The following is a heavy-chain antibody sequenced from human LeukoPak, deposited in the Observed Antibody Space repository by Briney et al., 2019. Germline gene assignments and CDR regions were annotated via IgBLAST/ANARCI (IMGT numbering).Heavy chain of an antibody. D-gene: IGHD3-3*01. J-gene: IGHJ4*02. CDR2: INAGNGNT. Sequence: ASVKVSCKASGYTFTSYAMHWVRQAPGQRLEWMGWINAGNGNTKYSQKFQGRVTMTRDTSISTAYMELSRLRSDDTAVYYCARAYYDFWSGFRDYFDYWGQGTLVTVSS. CDR1: GYTFTSYA. V-gene: IGHV1-3*01. CDR3: ARAYYDFWSGFRDYFDY.